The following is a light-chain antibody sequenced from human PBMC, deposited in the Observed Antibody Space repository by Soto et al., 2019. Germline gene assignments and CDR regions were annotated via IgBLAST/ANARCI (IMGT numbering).Light chain of an antibody. Sequence: QSALTQPASVSGSPGQSIAISCTGTRSDVGAYNYVSWYQQHSGKAPKLMISGVTNRPSGVSDRFSGSKSGNTASLTISGLQAEDEADYYCSSFTSRFTFVFGTGTKLTVL. V-gene: IGLV2-14*01. CDR1: RSDVGAYNY. J-gene: IGLJ1*01. CDR2: GVT. CDR3: SSFTSRFTFV.